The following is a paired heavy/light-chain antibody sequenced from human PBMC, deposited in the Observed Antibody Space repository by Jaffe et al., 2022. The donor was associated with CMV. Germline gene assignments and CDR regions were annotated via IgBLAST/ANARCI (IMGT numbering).Light chain of an antibody. J-gene: IGKJ5*01. Sequence: EIVLTQSPGTLSLSPGERATLSCRASQSVSSTYFAWYQQKPGQAPRLLIYATSSRATGIPDRFSGSGSGTDFTLTISRLEPEDFAVYYCQQYDDSPQGTFGQGTRLDIK. V-gene: IGKV3-20*01. CDR1: QSVSSTY. CDR2: ATS. CDR3: QQYDDSPQGT.
Heavy chain of an antibody. CDR1: RFTLSSFA. CDR2: VSGSGDGA. Sequence: EVQLLESGGGLVQPGGSLRLSCASSRFTLSSFAMSWVRQAPGKGLEWVAVVSGSGDGAHYADSVKGRFTISRDNSKSTVYLQMTSLRVDDTAVYYCAARYGSRWFRGVFDPWGQGTLVTVSS. J-gene: IGHJ5*02. D-gene: IGHD6-13*01. V-gene: IGHV3-23*01. CDR3: AARYGSRWFRGVFDP.